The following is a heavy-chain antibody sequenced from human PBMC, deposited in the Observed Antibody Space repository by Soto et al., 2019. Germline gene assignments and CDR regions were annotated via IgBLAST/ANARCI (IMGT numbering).Heavy chain of an antibody. Sequence: PGGPLRLSCAASGFTFSRHWIQWVRQAPGKGLVWVSRTKTDGTTSYADSVRGRFTISRDNAENTLYLQMNSLRAEDTAVYYCARDMRAVPWYGGISSAFDMWGQGTMVTVSS. J-gene: IGHJ3*02. V-gene: IGHV3-74*01. CDR2: TKTDGTT. D-gene: IGHD3-10*01. CDR1: GFTFSRHW. CDR3: ARDMRAVPWYGGISSAFDM.